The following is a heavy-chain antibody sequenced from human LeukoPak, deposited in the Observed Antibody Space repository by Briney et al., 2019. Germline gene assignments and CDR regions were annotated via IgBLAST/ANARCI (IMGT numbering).Heavy chain of an antibody. CDR2: IYYSGST. J-gene: IGHJ4*02. D-gene: IGHD1-14*01. CDR1: GGSISSYY. Sequence: SETLFLTCTVSGGSISSYYWSRIRQPPGKGLEWIGYIYYSGSTNYNPSLKSRVTISVDTSKNQFSLKLSSVTAADTAVYYRARDRNSYHRRGQGTLVTVSS. CDR3: ARDRNSYHR. V-gene: IGHV4-59*01.